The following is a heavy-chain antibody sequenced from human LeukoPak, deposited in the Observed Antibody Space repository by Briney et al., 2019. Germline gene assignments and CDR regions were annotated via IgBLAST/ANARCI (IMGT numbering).Heavy chain of an antibody. Sequence: GGSQRLSCAASGFTFSTYSMNWVRQAPGKGLEWVAVISYDGSNKYYADSVKGRFTISRDNSKNTLYLQMNSLRAEDTAVYYCAKDRAYGDFFLDYWGQGTLVTVSS. J-gene: IGHJ4*02. CDR2: ISYDGSNK. D-gene: IGHD4-17*01. CDR3: AKDRAYGDFFLDY. V-gene: IGHV3-30*18. CDR1: GFTFSTYS.